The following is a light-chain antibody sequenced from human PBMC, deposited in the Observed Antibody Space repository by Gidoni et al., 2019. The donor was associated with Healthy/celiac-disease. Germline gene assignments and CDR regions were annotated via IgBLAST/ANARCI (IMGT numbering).Light chain of an antibody. CDR3: QQYDSHPYT. J-gene: IGKJ2*01. V-gene: IGKV1-33*01. Sequence: IPITQSPSSLSASVGDRVTITCQASQDISNYLNWYQQKPGKAPKLLIYDASNLETGVPSRFSGSGSGTEFTFTISSLQPEDIATYYCQQYDSHPYTFGQGTKLEIK. CDR2: DAS. CDR1: QDISNY.